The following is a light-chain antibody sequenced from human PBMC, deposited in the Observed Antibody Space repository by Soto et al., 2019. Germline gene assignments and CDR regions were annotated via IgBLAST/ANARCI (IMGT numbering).Light chain of an antibody. CDR1: QSVSSN. CDR2: GAS. Sequence: EIVMTQSPATLSVCPGERATLSCRASQSVSSNLAWYQQKPGQAPRLLIYGASTRATGIPARFSGSGSGTEFTLTISSLQSEDFAVYYYQQYNNWPPGTFGQGTKVEIK. CDR3: QQYNNWPPGT. J-gene: IGKJ1*01. V-gene: IGKV3-15*01.